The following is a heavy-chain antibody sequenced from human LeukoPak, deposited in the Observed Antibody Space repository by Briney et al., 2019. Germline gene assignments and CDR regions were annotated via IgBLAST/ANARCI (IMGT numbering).Heavy chain of an antibody. J-gene: IGHJ5*02. CDR1: GGSISSSSYY. CDR2: IYYSGST. Sequence: SETLSLTCTVSGGSISSSSYYWSWIRQPPGKGLEWIGCIYYSGSTNYNPSFKSRVTISVDTSKNQFSLKLSSVTAADTAVYYCARGGSLRYFDWFNWFDPWGQGTLVTVSS. CDR3: ARGGSLRYFDWFNWFDP. V-gene: IGHV4-61*05. D-gene: IGHD3-9*01.